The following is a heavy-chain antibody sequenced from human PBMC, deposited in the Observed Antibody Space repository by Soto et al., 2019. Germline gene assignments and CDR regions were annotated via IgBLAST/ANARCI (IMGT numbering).Heavy chain of an antibody. D-gene: IGHD2-15*01. J-gene: IGHJ6*02. Sequence: QVQLQESGPGLVKPSQTLSLTCIVSGGSISGGGYYWGWIRQHPGKGLEWIGYFYYSGSTYYNPSLKSRVTISVDTSKNQFSLKLSSVTAADTAVYYCARDRASAAYYYYGMDVWGQGTTVTVSS. CDR3: ARDRASAAYYYYGMDV. V-gene: IGHV4-31*03. CDR2: FYYSGST. CDR1: GGSISGGGYY.